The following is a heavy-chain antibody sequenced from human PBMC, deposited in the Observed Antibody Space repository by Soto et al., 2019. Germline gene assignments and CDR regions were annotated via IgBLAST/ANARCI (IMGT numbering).Heavy chain of an antibody. CDR3: ERVTESWYYGMDV. CDR2: INASGST. D-gene: IGHD6-13*01. J-gene: IGHJ6*02. CDR1: GGSFSGYY. Sequence: QVQLQQWGAGLLKPSETLSLTCAVYGGSFSGYYLSWIRQPPGKGLEWIGEINASGSTNYNPSLKSRVRVAVDTAKYQCAAKVSCGTAGATAVYDCERVTESWYYGMDVWGQGTTVTVSS. V-gene: IGHV4-34*01.